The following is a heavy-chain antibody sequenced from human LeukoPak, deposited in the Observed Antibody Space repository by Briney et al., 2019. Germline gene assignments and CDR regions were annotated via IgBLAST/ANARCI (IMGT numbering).Heavy chain of an antibody. V-gene: IGHV3-30-3*01. J-gene: IGHJ4*02. D-gene: IGHD6-6*01. CDR3: ARDSLREGGSSSSSSFDY. CDR2: ISYDGSNK. CDR1: GFTFSSYA. Sequence: GGSLRLSCAASGFTFSSYAMHWVRQAPGKGLEWVAVISYDGSNKYYADSVKGRFTISRDNSKNALYLQMNSLRAEDTAVYYCARDSLREGGSSSSSSFDYWGQGTLVTVSS.